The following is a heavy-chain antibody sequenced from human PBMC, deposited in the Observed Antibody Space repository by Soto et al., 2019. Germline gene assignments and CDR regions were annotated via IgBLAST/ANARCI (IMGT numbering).Heavy chain of an antibody. J-gene: IGHJ4*02. D-gene: IGHD3-22*01. V-gene: IGHV2-70*11. CDR1: GFSLSTSGMC. Sequence: SGPTLVNPTQTLTLTCTFSGFSLSTSGMCVSWIRQPPGKALEWLARIDWDDDKYYSTSLKTRLTISKDTSKNQVVLTMTNIDPVDTATYYCARTLYYYDSSGYRREHFLVYYFDYWGQGTLVTVSS. CDR2: IDWDDDK. CDR3: ARTLYYYDSSGYRREHFLVYYFDY.